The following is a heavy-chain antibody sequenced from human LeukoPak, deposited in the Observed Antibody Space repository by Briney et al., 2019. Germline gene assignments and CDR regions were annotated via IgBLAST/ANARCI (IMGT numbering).Heavy chain of an antibody. Sequence: ASVKVSCKASGGTFSSYAISWVRQAPGQGLEWMGRIIPIFGTANYAQKFQGRVTITMDESTSTAYMELSSLRSEDTAVYYCARVQTAHAFDIWGQGTMVTVSS. J-gene: IGHJ3*02. CDR3: ARVQTAHAFDI. V-gene: IGHV1-69*05. CDR1: GGTFSSYA. CDR2: IIPIFGTA.